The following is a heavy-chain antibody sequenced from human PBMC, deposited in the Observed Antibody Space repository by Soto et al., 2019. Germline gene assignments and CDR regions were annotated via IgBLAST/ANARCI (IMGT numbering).Heavy chain of an antibody. CDR1: GFTFSSYA. V-gene: IGHV3-23*01. D-gene: IGHD3-3*01. Sequence: GGSLRLSCAASGFTFSSYAMSWVRQAPGKGLEWVSAISGSGGSTYYADSVKGWFTISRDNSKNTLYLQMNSLRAEDTAVYYCANVNDFWSGYQFDYWGQGTLVTVSS. CDR2: ISGSGGST. CDR3: ANVNDFWSGYQFDY. J-gene: IGHJ4*02.